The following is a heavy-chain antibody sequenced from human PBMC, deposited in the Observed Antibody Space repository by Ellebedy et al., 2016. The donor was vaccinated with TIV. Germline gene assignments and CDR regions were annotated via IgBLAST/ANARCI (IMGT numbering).Heavy chain of an antibody. D-gene: IGHD3-10*01. V-gene: IGHV3-7*03. CDR3: ASPPGVVAL. CDR2: INNDGSEK. Sequence: PGGSLRLSCAASGFIFSSYAIHWVRQAPGKGPEWVANINNDGSEKFYVDSVKGRFTISRDNAKNSLYLQMNSLRAEDTAVYYCASPPGVVALWGQGTLVTVSS. J-gene: IGHJ4*02. CDR1: GFIFSSYA.